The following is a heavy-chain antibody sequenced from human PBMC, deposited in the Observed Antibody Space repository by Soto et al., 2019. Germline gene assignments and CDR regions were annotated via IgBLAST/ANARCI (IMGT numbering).Heavy chain of an antibody. D-gene: IGHD2-2*01. CDR1: GFTFSNAW. Sequence: PGGSLRLSCAASGFTFSNAWMSWVRQAQGKGLEWVGRIKRKSDGRTTDYAAPVKGRFTISRDDSKSTLYLKMNSLKTEDTAVYYCTTVSLYCSSTSCPNYCDFWGQGTLVTVSS. V-gene: IGHV3-15*01. J-gene: IGHJ4*02. CDR3: TTVSLYCSSTSCPNYCDF. CDR2: IKRKSDGRTT.